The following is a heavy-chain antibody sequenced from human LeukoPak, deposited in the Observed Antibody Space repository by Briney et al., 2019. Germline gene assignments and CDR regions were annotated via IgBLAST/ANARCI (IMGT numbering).Heavy chain of an antibody. CDR2: IYYSGGT. CDR1: GTSIRSSAYY. V-gene: IGHV4-39*07. CDR3: ARAPMVTYNWFDP. Sequence: SETLSLTCSVSGTSIRSSAYYWGWIRQPPGKGLEWIGNIYYSGGTYYNPSLKSRVTISVDTSKNQFSLKLSSVTAADTAVYYCARAPMVTYNWFDPWGQGTLVTVSS. J-gene: IGHJ5*02. D-gene: IGHD4-23*01.